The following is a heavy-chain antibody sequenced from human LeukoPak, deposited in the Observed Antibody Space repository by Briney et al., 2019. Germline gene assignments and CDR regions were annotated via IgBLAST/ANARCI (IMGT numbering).Heavy chain of an antibody. V-gene: IGHV1-2*02. D-gene: IGHD4-17*01. CDR2: INPNSGGT. Sequence: GASVKVSCKASGYTFTGYYMHWVRQAPGQGLEWMGWINPNSGGTNYAQKFQGRVTMTRDTSISTAYMELSRLRSDDTAVYYCARTYGDLHNWFDPWGQGTLVTVSS. CDR1: GYTFTGYY. J-gene: IGHJ5*02. CDR3: ARTYGDLHNWFDP.